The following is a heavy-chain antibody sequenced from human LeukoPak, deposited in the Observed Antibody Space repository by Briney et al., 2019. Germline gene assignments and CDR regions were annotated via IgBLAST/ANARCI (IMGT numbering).Heavy chain of an antibody. D-gene: IGHD6-19*01. V-gene: IGHV1-2*02. J-gene: IGHJ2*01. CDR3: ARDPNSSGWYWYFDL. CDR1: GGTFSSYA. CDR2: INPNSGGT. Sequence: ASVKVSCKASGGTFSSYAISWVRQAPGQGLEWMGWINPNSGGTNYAQKFQGRVTMTRDTSISTAYMELSRLRSDDTAVYYCARDPNSSGWYWYFDLWGRGTLVTVSS.